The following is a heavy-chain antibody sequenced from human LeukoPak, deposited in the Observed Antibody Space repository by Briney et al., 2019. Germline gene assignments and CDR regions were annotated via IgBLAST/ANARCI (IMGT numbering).Heavy chain of an antibody. CDR2: IYSSGII. J-gene: IGHJ4*02. CDR3: ARDTGKSGYPDY. V-gene: IGHV4-4*07. D-gene: IGHD3-3*01. Sequence: SETLSLTCTVSGGSISSYYWSWLRQPAGKAPEWLGRIYSSGIINYNPSLKSRVTMSLDNSKNQLSLKLSYVTAADTAVYYCARDTGKSGYPDYWGQGTLVTVSS. CDR1: GGSISSYY.